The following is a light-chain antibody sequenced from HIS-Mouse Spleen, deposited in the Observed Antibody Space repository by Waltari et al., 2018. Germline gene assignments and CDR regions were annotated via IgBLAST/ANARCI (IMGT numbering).Light chain of an antibody. J-gene: IGLJ3*02. CDR3: NSRDSSGNHLV. CDR2: GKN. Sequence: SSELTQDPAVSVALGQTVRITCQGDSLRSYYASWYQQKPGHAPVLVIYGKNNRPSRIPYRFSGSRSGNTASLTITGAQAEDEAEYYCNSRDSSGNHLVFGGGTKLTVL. CDR1: SLRSYY. V-gene: IGLV3-19*01.